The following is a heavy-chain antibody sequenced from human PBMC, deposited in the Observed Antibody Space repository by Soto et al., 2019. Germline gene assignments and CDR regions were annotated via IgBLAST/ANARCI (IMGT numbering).Heavy chain of an antibody. CDR1: GGTFSSYA. J-gene: IGHJ4*01. CDR2: IIPIFGTA. CDR3: ARGGIGYCSGGSCYYFDY. D-gene: IGHD2-15*01. V-gene: IGHV1-69*13. Sequence: AVKVCCKASGGTFSSYAISWVRQAPGQGHEWMGGIIPIFGTANYAQKFQGRVTITADESTSTAYMELSSLCSDVTAVYYCARGGIGYCSGGSCYYFDYWGQ.